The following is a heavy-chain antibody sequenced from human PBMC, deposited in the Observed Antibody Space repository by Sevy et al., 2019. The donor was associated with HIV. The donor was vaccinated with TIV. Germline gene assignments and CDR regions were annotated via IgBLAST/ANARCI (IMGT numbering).Heavy chain of an antibody. V-gene: IGHV5-51*01. D-gene: IGHD3-10*01. CDR1: GYSFTSYW. Sequence: GESLKISCKGSGYSFTSYWIGWVRQMPGKGLEWMGIIYPGDSDTRYSPSFQGQVTISADKSISTAYLQWSSLKASDTAMYYCARINTMVRGVINNDAFDIWGQGTMVTVSS. CDR2: IYPGDSDT. CDR3: ARINTMVRGVINNDAFDI. J-gene: IGHJ3*02.